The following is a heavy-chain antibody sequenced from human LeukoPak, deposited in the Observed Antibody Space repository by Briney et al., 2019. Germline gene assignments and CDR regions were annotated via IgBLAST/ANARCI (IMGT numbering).Heavy chain of an antibody. Sequence: GRSLRLSCAASGCIFSTYNMSWVHQAPGKGLEWVSPITSRSSYIYYVDSVKGRFTISRENAKNSLYLQMNSLRAEDTAVYYCAGNVQLERAFDYWGQGTLVTVSS. D-gene: IGHD1-1*01. CDR1: GCIFSTYN. V-gene: IGHV3-21*01. CDR2: ITSRSSYI. J-gene: IGHJ4*02. CDR3: AGNVQLERAFDY.